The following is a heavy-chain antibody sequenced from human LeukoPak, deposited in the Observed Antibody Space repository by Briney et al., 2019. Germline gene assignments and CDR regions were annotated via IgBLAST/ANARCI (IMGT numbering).Heavy chain of an antibody. CDR1: GGSISSYY. Sequence: KPSETLSLTCTVSGGSISSYYWSWIRQPPGKGLEWIGYIYYSGSTNYNPSLKSRVTMSVDTSKNQLSLKPTSVTAADTAVYYCAKTTVTTFYAFDIWGQGTVVTVSS. D-gene: IGHD4-17*01. CDR2: IYYSGST. CDR3: AKTTVTTFYAFDI. V-gene: IGHV4-59*01. J-gene: IGHJ3*02.